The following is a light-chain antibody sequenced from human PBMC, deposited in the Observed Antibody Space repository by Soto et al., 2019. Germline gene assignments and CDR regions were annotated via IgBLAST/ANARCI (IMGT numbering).Light chain of an antibody. CDR2: GNC. CDR1: SSSIGAGYE. CDR3: QSYDKRLTAYV. Sequence: QSLLTQPPSVSGAPGQRVTISCSGTSSSIGAGYEVHWYHQLPGTAPKLVVSGNCNRPSGVPDRLSASKSGTSASLAITGLQAEDEGHYSCQSYDKRLTAYVFGTGTKVTVL. V-gene: IGLV1-40*01. J-gene: IGLJ1*01.